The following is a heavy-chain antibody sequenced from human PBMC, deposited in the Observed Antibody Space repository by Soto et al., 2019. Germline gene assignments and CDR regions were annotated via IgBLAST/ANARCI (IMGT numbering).Heavy chain of an antibody. CDR2: ISSSSSTI. D-gene: IGHD2-15*01. V-gene: IGHV3-48*02. J-gene: IGHJ4*02. CDR3: ARASIVVVVAATFFDY. Sequence: EVQLVESGGGLVQPGGSLRLSCAASGFTFSSYSMNWVRQAPGKGLEWVSYISSSSSTIYYADSVKGRFTISRDNAKNSLYLQMNSLRDQDTAVYYCARASIVVVVAATFFDYWGQGTLVTVSS. CDR1: GFTFSSYS.